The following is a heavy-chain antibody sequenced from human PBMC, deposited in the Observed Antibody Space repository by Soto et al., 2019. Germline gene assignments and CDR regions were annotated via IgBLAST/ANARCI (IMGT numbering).Heavy chain of an antibody. D-gene: IGHD3-16*01. CDR3: AGDKASYLSPFQY. CDR1: GYTFDSYA. J-gene: IGHJ4*02. CDR2: IIPFFGTP. Sequence: QVQLVQSGAEVKKPGSSVKVSCKGSGYTFDSYAFSWVRQAPGQGLEWVGGIIPFFGTPNYAQKFQGRVTIRADKSTRNAYMEWVSITSEDMAVYFGAGDKASYLSPFQYWGKGTLITAPS. V-gene: IGHV1-69*06.